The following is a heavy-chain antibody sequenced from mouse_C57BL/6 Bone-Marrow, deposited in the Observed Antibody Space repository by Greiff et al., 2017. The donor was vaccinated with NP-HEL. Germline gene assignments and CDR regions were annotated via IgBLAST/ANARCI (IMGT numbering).Heavy chain of an antibody. J-gene: IGHJ2*01. V-gene: IGHV1-15*01. CDR2: IEPETGGT. Sequence: QVQLQQSGAELVRPGASVTLSCKASGYTFTDYEMHWVKQTPVHGLEWIGAIEPETGGTAYNQKFKGKAILTADKSSSTAYMELRSLTSEDSAVYYCTHYGSSYDFDYWGQGTTLTVSS. CDR1: GYTFTDYE. D-gene: IGHD1-1*01. CDR3: THYGSSYDFDY.